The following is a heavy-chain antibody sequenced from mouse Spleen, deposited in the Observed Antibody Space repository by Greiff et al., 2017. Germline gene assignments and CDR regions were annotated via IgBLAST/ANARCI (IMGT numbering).Heavy chain of an antibody. Sequence: VQLQQSGAELVKPGASVTLSCQASGYTFTSYWMHWVKQRPVQGLEWIGYINPSSGYTKYNQKFKDKATLTADKSSSTAYMQLSSLTSEDSAVYDCARGGYDYAMDYWGQGTSVTVSS. CDR2: INPSSGYT. D-gene: IGHD2-2*01. J-gene: IGHJ4*01. CDR1: GYTFTSYW. V-gene: IGHV1-7*01. CDR3: ARGGYDYAMDY.